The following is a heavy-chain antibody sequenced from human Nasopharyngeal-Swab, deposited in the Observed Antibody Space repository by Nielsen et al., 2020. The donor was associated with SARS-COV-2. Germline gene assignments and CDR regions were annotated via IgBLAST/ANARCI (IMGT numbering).Heavy chain of an antibody. CDR3: VRDEREAARGVVGLCYYYYMDV. Sequence: SVKVSCKASGGTFSSYAISWVRQAPGQGLEWMGGIIPIFGTANYAQKFQGRVTITADESTSTAYMELSSLRSEDTAVYYCVRDEREAARGVVGLCYYYYMDVWGKGTTVTASS. J-gene: IGHJ6*03. CDR1: GGTFSSYA. CDR2: IIPIFGTA. V-gene: IGHV1-69*13. D-gene: IGHD6-6*01.